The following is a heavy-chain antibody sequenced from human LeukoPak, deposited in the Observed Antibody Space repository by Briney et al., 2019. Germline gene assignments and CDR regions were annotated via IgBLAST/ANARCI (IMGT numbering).Heavy chain of an antibody. Sequence: SETLSLTCTVSGGSISSYYYSWIRQPAGKGLEWIGRMYTSGSSNFNPSLKSRLTMSVDTSKNQFSLKLSSVTAADTAVYYCARENDYGDYVDYWGQGTLVTVSS. CDR1: GGSISSYY. V-gene: IGHV4-4*07. CDR3: ARENDYGDYVDY. J-gene: IGHJ4*02. D-gene: IGHD4-17*01. CDR2: MYTSGSS.